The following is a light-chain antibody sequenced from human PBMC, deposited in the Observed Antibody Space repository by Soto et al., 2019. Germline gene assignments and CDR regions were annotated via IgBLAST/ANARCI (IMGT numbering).Light chain of an antibody. Sequence: DIQLTQSASFLFATVGGRVTITSRASQGINNHLAWYQQEPGKDPKLLIYAASTLQSGVPSRFSGSASGTEFTLTISSRQPEDFATYYCQQVSGYPLSFGGGTRVDI. CDR3: QQVSGYPLS. J-gene: IGKJ4*01. V-gene: IGKV1-9*01. CDR1: QGINNH. CDR2: AAS.